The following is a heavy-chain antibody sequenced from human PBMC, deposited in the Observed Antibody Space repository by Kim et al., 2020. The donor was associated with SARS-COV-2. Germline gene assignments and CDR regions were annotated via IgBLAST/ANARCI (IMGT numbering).Heavy chain of an antibody. CDR3: AAISGSYYGNWFDP. J-gene: IGHJ5*02. Sequence: GGSLRLSCAASGFTFSSYAMHWVRQAPGKGLEWVAVISYDGSNKYYADSVKGRFTISRDNSKNTLYLQMNSLRAEDTAVYYCAAISGSYYGNWFDPWGQGTLVTVSS. CDR1: GFTFSSYA. V-gene: IGHV3-30-3*01. D-gene: IGHD1-26*01. CDR2: ISYDGSNK.